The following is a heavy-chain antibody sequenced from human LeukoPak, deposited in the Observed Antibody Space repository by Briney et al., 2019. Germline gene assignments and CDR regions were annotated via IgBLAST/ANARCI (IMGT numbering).Heavy chain of an antibody. D-gene: IGHD6-6*01. CDR2: MNPNSGNT. CDR1: GYTFTSYD. CDR3: ARISIAARLSYYYYYMDV. V-gene: IGHV1-8*03. J-gene: IGHJ6*03. Sequence: ASVKFSCKASGYTFTSYDINWVRQATGQGLEWMGWMNPNSGNTGYAQKFQGRVTITRNTSISTAYMELSSLRSEDTAVYYCARISIAARLSYYYYYMDVWGKGTTVTVSS.